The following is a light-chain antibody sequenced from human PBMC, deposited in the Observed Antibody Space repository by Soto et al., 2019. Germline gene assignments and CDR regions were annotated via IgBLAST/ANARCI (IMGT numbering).Light chain of an antibody. Sequence: QSVLTQPASVAGSPGQSITSSCTGPSSDIGDSNYVSWYQQHPGKAPKLVIYDVSNRPSGVSNRFSGSKSANTASLTISGLQAEDEADYYCSSFRSSSTSYVFGTGTKVTVL. CDR1: SSDIGDSNY. CDR3: SSFRSSSTSYV. V-gene: IGLV2-14*03. CDR2: DVS. J-gene: IGLJ1*01.